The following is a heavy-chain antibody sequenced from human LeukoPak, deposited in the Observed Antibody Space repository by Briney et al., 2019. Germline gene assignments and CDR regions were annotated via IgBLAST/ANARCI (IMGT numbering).Heavy chain of an antibody. D-gene: IGHD3-22*01. CDR2: INPSGGST. CDR3: ARDLLPNSMIVVVSYAFDI. V-gene: IGHV1-46*01. J-gene: IGHJ3*02. CDR1: GYTFTSYY. Sequence: ASVKVSCKASGYTFTSYYMHWARQAPGQGREWMGIINPSGGSTSYAQKFQGRVTMTRDTSTSTVYMELSSLRSEDTAVYYCARDLLPNSMIVVVSYAFDIWGQGTMVTVSS.